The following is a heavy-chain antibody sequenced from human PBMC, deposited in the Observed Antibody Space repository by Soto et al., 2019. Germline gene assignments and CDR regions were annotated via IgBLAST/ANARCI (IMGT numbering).Heavy chain of an antibody. D-gene: IGHD4-17*01. CDR1: GFTVSNNY. Sequence: EVQLVESGGGLVQPGGSLRLSCAASGFTVSNNYMCWVLHAPGKGLEWVSLIYSGGVTHYADSVRGRFTISRDNSRNTLYLQMNSLRAADTAVYYCAKRGTTVTTSLWYWGQGTLVTVSS. CDR2: IYSGGVT. CDR3: AKRGTTVTTSLWY. J-gene: IGHJ4*02. V-gene: IGHV3-66*01.